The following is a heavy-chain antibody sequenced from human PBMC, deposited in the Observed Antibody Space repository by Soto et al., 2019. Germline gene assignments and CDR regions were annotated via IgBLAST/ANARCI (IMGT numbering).Heavy chain of an antibody. CDR2: ISDSGGNT. V-gene: IGHV3-23*04. J-gene: IGHJ4*02. CDR3: AKDGAAAGIDY. D-gene: IGHD6-13*01. Sequence: VQLVQSGAEVKKPGASVKVSCAASGFTFSSYAMSWVRQAPGKGLEWVSAISDSGGNTYYADSVKGRFTISRDNSKNTLYLQMNSLRAEDTAVYYCAKDGAAAGIDYWGQGTLVTVSS. CDR1: GFTFSSYA.